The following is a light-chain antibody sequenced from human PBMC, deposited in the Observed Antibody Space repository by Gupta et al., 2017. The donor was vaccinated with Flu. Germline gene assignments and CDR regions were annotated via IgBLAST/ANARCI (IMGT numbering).Light chain of an antibody. J-gene: IGLJ2*01. V-gene: IGLV2-23*01. Sequence: SALTQPASVSGSTGQSITISCTGTSSDVGSYNLVSWYQQHPGKAPKLMIYEGSKRPSGVSNRFSGSKSGNTASLTISGLQAEDEADYYCCSYAGSSTYVVFGGGTKLTVL. CDR3: CSYAGSSTYVV. CDR2: EGS. CDR1: SSDVGSYNL.